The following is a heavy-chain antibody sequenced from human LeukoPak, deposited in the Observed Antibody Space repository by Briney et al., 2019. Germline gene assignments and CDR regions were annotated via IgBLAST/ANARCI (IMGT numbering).Heavy chain of an antibody. D-gene: IGHD3/OR15-3a*01. CDR3: ARGRIGPDY. CDR2: ISGSGGST. V-gene: IGHV3-23*01. J-gene: IGHJ4*02. Sequence: GGSLRLSCAASGFTFSSYAMSWVRQAPGKGQEWVSGISGSGGSTYYADSVKGRFTISRDNSKNTLYLQMNSLRAEDTAVYYCARGRIGPDYWGQGTLLTVSS. CDR1: GFTFSSYA.